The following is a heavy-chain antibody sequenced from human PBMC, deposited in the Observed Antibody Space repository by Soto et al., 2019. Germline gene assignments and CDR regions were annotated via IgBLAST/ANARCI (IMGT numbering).Heavy chain of an antibody. Sequence: QVQLVQSGAEVKKPGASGKVSCKVSGYTLNEVAMHWVRQAPGKGLEWLGGFDPDEAETIYAQHFQGRVTMTEDTCTDTVYMELSSLRSEDSALYFCTTYHGDYNFDHWGRGTLVTVSS. V-gene: IGHV1-24*01. CDR2: FDPDEAET. CDR3: TTYHGDYNFDH. J-gene: IGHJ5*02. D-gene: IGHD4-17*01. CDR1: GYTLNEVA.